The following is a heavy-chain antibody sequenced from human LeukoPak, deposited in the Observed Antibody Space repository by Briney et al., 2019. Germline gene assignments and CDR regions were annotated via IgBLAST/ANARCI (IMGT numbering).Heavy chain of an antibody. D-gene: IGHD6-19*01. CDR3: AGGGQWLSFDQ. J-gene: IGHJ4*02. CDR1: GGSINKYY. Sequence: PSETLSLTCSVSGGSINKYYWSWLRQPPGKVLEWIGYIHYSGTTNYKPSLKSRVTISVDTSKSQLSLNLISVTAADAAVYYCAGGGQWLSFDQWGQGTLVTVSS. CDR2: IHYSGTT. V-gene: IGHV4-59*01.